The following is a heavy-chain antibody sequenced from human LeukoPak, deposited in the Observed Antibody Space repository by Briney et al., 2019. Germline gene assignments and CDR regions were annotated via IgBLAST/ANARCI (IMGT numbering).Heavy chain of an antibody. J-gene: IGHJ4*02. Sequence: GASVKVSCKASGYTFTSYDINWVRQATGQGLKWMGWMNPNSGNTGYAQKFQGRVTMTRNTSISTAYMGLSSLRSEDTAVYYCARGRGRFLEWTRYYFDYWGQGTLVTVSS. CDR1: GYTFTSYD. CDR2: MNPNSGNT. V-gene: IGHV1-8*01. D-gene: IGHD3-3*01. CDR3: ARGRGRFLEWTRYYFDY.